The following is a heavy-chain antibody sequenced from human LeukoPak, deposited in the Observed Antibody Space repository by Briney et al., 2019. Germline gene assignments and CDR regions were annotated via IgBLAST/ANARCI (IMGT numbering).Heavy chain of an antibody. CDR2: ISSSSDTI. CDR3: ARDIRYGDYAGWFDP. D-gene: IGHD4-17*01. J-gene: IGHJ5*02. CDR1: GFTFSSYA. Sequence: GGSLRLSCAASGFTFSSYAMSWVRQAPGKGLEWVSYISSSSDTIFYGDSVKGRFTISRDNSKNSLYLQMSSLRAENTAVYYCARDIRYGDYAGWFDPWGQGTLVTVSS. V-gene: IGHV3-48*04.